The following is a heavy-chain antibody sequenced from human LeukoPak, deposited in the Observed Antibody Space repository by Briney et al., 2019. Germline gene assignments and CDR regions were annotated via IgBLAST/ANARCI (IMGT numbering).Heavy chain of an antibody. V-gene: IGHV4-59*01. CDR1: GGSISSYY. D-gene: IGHD4-17*01. J-gene: IGHJ4*02. CDR3: AREADYGDYIDY. Sequence: SETLSLTCTVSGGSISSYYWSWIRQPPGKGLEWIGYIYYSGSTNYNPSLKSRVTISVDTSKNQFSLKLSSVTAADTAVYYCAREADYGDYIDYWGQGTLVTVSS. CDR2: IYYSGST.